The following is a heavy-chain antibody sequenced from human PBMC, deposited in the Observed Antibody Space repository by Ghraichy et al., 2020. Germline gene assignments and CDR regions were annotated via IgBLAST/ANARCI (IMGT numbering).Heavy chain of an antibody. D-gene: IGHD6-6*01. Sequence: SETLSLTCAVYGGSFSGYYWSWIRQPPGKGLEWIGEINHSGSTNYNPSLKSRVTISVDTSKNQFSLKLSSVTAADTAVYYCARVGKQLSQYYYYYYGMDVWGQGTTVTVSS. CDR3: ARVGKQLSQYYYYYYGMDV. V-gene: IGHV4-34*01. CDR2: INHSGST. CDR1: GGSFSGYY. J-gene: IGHJ6*02.